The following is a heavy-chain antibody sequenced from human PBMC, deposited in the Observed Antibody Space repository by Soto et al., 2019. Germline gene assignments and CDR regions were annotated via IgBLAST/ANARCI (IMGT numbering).Heavy chain of an antibody. CDR2: IYYRGST. Sequence: QVQLQESGPGLVKPSETLSLTCTVSGGSVSSGSYYWSWIRQPPGKGLEWIGDIYYRGSTNYSPVIRSAGTISVDPARIKFSLDMSSVTAEDTAVYHCARGIGHMITLGGVIVIYYCYGTDVWGQGTTVTVSS. V-gene: IGHV4-61*01. J-gene: IGHJ6*02. D-gene: IGHD3-16*02. CDR3: ARGIGHMITLGGVIVIYYCYGTDV. CDR1: GGSVSSGSYY.